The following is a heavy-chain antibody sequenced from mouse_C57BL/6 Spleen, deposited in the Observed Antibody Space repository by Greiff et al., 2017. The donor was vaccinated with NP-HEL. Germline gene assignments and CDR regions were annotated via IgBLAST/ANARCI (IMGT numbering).Heavy chain of an antibody. Sequence: VKLQESGAELARPGASVKLSCKASGYTFTSYGISWVKQRTGQGLEWIGEIYPRSGNTYYNEKFKGKATLTADKSSSTAYMELRSLTSEDSAVYFCAPYYYGSSPFDYWGQGTTLTVSS. CDR3: APYYYGSSPFDY. CDR2: IYPRSGNT. CDR1: GYTFTSYG. V-gene: IGHV1-81*01. D-gene: IGHD1-1*01. J-gene: IGHJ2*01.